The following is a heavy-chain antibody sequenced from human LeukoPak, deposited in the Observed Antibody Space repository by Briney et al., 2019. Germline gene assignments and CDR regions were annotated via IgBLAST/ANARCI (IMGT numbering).Heavy chain of an antibody. J-gene: IGHJ4*02. CDR3: ARRAPRLSKGIAVAGTRLDFDY. Sequence: GASVKVSCKASGYTFTSYDINWVRQATGQGLEWMGWMNPNSGNTGYAQKFQGRVTMTRNTSISTAYMELSSLRSEDTAVYYCARRAPRLSKGIAVAGTRLDFDYWGQGTLVTVSS. CDR2: MNPNSGNT. V-gene: IGHV1-8*01. D-gene: IGHD6-19*01. CDR1: GYTFTSYD.